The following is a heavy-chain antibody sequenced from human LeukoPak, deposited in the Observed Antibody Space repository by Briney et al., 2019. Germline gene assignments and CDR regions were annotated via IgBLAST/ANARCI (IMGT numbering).Heavy chain of an antibody. CDR3: VSFYETY. D-gene: IGHD2/OR15-2a*01. CDR2: INSDGSWT. V-gene: IGHV3-74*01. J-gene: IGHJ4*02. CDR1: GSYW. Sequence: GSLRLSCAASGSYWMHWVRQAPGKGLVWVSHINSDGSWTSYADSVKGRFTITKDNAKNTVYLQMNNLRAEDTAVYYCVSFYETYWGRGTLVTVSS.